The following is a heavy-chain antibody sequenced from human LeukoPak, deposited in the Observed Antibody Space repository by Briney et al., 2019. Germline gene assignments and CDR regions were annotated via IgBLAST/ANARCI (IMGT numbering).Heavy chain of an antibody. CDR3: AELGITMIGGV. CDR1: GFTFNNAW. Sequence: PGGSLRLSCAASGFTFNNAWMSWVRQAPGKGLEWVSYISSSGSTIYYADSVKGRFTISRDNAKNSLYLQMNSLGAEDTAVYYCAELGITMIGGVWGKGTTVTISS. CDR2: ISSSGSTI. D-gene: IGHD3-10*02. J-gene: IGHJ6*04. V-gene: IGHV3-11*04.